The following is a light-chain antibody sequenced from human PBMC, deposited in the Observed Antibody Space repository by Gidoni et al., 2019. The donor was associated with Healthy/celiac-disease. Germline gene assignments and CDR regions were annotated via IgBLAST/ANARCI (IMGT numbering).Light chain of an antibody. Sequence: QSVLTQPHSGSGAPGQRVTISCTGSSSNIGAGYDLHWYQQLPGTAPKLLIYGNSNRPSGVPDRFSGSNSGTSASLAITGLQAEDEADYYCQSYDSSMSVWVFGGGTKLTVL. J-gene: IGLJ3*02. CDR2: GNS. CDR1: SSNIGAGYD. CDR3: QSYDSSMSVWV. V-gene: IGLV1-40*01.